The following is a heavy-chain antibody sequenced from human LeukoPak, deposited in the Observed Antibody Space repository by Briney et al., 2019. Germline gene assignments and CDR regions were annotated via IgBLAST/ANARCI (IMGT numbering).Heavy chain of an antibody. CDR1: GFTFSSNA. CDR3: AKDRRSINY. D-gene: IGHD6-6*01. J-gene: IGHJ4*02. V-gene: IGHV3-23*01. Sequence: GGSLRLSCAASGFTFSSNAMSWVRQAPGKGLEWVSAISGSGGSTFYADSVKGRFTISRDNAKNTLYLQMNSLRAEDTAVYYCAKDRRSINYWGQGTLVTVSS. CDR2: ISGSGGST.